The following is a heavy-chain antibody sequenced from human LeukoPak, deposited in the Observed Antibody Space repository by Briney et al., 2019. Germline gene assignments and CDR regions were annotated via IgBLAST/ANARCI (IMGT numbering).Heavy chain of an antibody. CDR3: ARAVVAGTLSLGDFDY. CDR1: GYTFTSYG. D-gene: IGHD6-19*01. J-gene: IGHJ4*02. CDR2: ISAYNGNT. Sequence: GASVKVSCKASGYTFTSYGISWVRQAPGQGLEWMGWISAYNGNTNYAQKLQGRVTMTTDTSTGTAYMELRSLRSDDTAVYYCARAVVAGTLSLGDFDYWGQGTLVTVSS. V-gene: IGHV1-18*01.